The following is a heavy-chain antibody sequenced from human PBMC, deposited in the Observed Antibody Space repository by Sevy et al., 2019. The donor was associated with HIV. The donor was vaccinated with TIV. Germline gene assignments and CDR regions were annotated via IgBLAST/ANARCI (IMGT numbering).Heavy chain of an antibody. Sequence: SETLSLTCSVSYGPISAYYWNWIRQSPGKGLEWIGYIHYSGSTNYNPSFKSRVTMSLDTSKNQFSLQLNSVTAADTALYYCARAPPVRSGDDSLNWLDPWGRGTLVTVSS. V-gene: IGHV4-59*01. CDR3: ARAPPVRSGDDSLNWLDP. CDR1: YGPISAYY. J-gene: IGHJ5*02. CDR2: IHYSGST. D-gene: IGHD5-12*01.